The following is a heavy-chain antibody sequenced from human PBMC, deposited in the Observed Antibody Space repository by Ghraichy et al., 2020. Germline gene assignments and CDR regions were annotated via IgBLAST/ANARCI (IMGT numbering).Heavy chain of an antibody. V-gene: IGHV3-21*04. D-gene: IGHD3-22*01. CDR3: AKSDSGSYGCKLIDS. CDR2: ISSTDSYI. Sequence: GGSLRLSCEASGFTFSRYTMNWVRQAPEKGLEWVSSISSTDSYIHYSDSVKGRFTISRDNAKNSVYLQMNSLRAGDTAVYYCAKSDSGSYGCKLIDSWGQGTLVTVSS. J-gene: IGHJ4*02. CDR1: GFTFSRYT.